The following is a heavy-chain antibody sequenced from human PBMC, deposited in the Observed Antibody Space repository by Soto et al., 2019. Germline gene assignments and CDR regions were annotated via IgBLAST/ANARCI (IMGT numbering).Heavy chain of an antibody. D-gene: IGHD6-19*01. Sequence: PGGSLRLSCAASGFTFSSYGMHWVRQAPGKGLEWVAVISYDGSNKYYADSVKGRFTISRDNSKNTLYLQMNSLRAEDTAVYYCAKEGTGYSSGWYGHWGQGTLVTV. V-gene: IGHV3-30*18. CDR2: ISYDGSNK. CDR3: AKEGTGYSSGWYGH. CDR1: GFTFSSYG. J-gene: IGHJ5*02.